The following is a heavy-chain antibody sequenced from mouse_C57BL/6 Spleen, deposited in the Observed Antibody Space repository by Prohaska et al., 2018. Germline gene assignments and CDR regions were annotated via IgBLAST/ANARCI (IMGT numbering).Heavy chain of an antibody. V-gene: IGHV1-19*01. D-gene: IGHD2-5*01. Sequence: QSHGKSLEWIGVINPYNGGTSYNQKFKGKATLTVDKSSSTAYMELNSLTSEDSAVYYCARGPYYSNYYYYAMDYWGQGTSVTVSS. J-gene: IGHJ4*01. CDR2: INPYNGGT. CDR3: ARGPYYSNYYYYAMDY.